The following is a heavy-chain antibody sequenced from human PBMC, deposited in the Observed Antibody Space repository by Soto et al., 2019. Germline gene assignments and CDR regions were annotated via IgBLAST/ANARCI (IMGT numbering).Heavy chain of an antibody. D-gene: IGHD3-10*02. V-gene: IGHV2-5*01. CDR3: AHSALPVVRGDPNWFGP. Sequence: QITLKESGPPLVKPTQTLTLTCTFSGFSLSTSGVGVGWIRQPPGKALEWLALIYWNDDKRYSPSRKSRPTTNKDTPNILFGLTTTDGDPLVTGTFYCAHSALPVVRGDPNWFGPWGQGTLVTVSS. CDR1: GFSLSTSGVG. J-gene: IGHJ5*02. CDR2: IYWNDDK.